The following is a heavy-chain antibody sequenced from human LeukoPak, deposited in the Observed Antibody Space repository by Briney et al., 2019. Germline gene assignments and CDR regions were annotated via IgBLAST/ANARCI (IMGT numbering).Heavy chain of an antibody. Sequence: GGSLRLSCVGSGFTFGNYAMRWVRQAPGKGLEWVAIISYDGSKKYFADSVKVRFTISRDNSKKTVSLQMNSLWTEDTAVYYCASESVSGTFGGGGMDVWGLGTTVTVSS. CDR1: GFTFGNYA. CDR2: ISYDGSKK. CDR3: ASESVSGTFGGGGMDV. D-gene: IGHD3-16*01. J-gene: IGHJ6*02. V-gene: IGHV3-30*04.